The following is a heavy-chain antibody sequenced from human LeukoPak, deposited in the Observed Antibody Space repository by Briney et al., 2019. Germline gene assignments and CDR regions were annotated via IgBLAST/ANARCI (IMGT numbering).Heavy chain of an antibody. CDR1: GYTFTGYY. J-gene: IGHJ4*02. CDR3: ARDPTYYYDSSGYYYS. Sequence: ASVKVSCKASGYTFTGYYMHWVRQAPGQGLEWMGWINPNSGGTNYAQKLQGRVTMTTDTSTSTAYMELRSLRSDDTAVYYCARDPTYYYDSSGYYYSWGQGTLVTVSS. V-gene: IGHV1-2*02. CDR2: INPNSGGT. D-gene: IGHD3-22*01.